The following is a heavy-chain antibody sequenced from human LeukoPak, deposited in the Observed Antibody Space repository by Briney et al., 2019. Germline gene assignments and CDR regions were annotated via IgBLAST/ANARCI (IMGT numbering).Heavy chain of an antibody. CDR2: INPNSGGT. Sequence: GASVKVSCKASGYTFTGYYMRWVRQAPGQGLEWMGWINPNSGGTNYAQKFQGWVTMTRDTSISTAYMELSSLRSEDTAVYYCARFRSYYGSGSYYNLVSGYFDYWGQGTLVTVSS. CDR1: GYTFTGYY. J-gene: IGHJ4*02. V-gene: IGHV1-2*04. CDR3: ARFRSYYGSGSYYNLVSGYFDY. D-gene: IGHD3-10*01.